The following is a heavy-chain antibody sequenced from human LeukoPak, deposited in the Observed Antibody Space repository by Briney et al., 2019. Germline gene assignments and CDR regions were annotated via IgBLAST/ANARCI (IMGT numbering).Heavy chain of an antibody. V-gene: IGHV3-15*01. CDR3: ATGGMAVPDLYYYYGMDF. J-gene: IGHJ6*02. CDR1: GFPFRNAW. Sequence: AGTLTLTCAASGFPFRNAWMTWVRQAPGKGLEWVGRIKSDTHNEKGDYAAHVTCRFTSARNDTENPLFLQMNSLKFEDTGVYYCATGGMAVPDLYYYYGMDFWGQGTTVTVSS. D-gene: IGHD6-19*01. CDR2: IKSDTHNEKG.